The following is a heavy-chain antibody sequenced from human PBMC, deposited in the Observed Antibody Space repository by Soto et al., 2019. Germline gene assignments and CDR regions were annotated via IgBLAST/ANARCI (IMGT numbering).Heavy chain of an antibody. J-gene: IGHJ5*02. CDR2: IIPIFGTA. D-gene: IGHD5-12*01. V-gene: IGHV1-69*13. CDR1: GGTFSSYA. Sequence: EASVKVSCKASGGTFSSYAISWVRQAPGQGLEWMGGIIPIFGTANYAQKFQGRVMITADESTSTAYMELSSLRSEDTAVYYCARTPAGSVATIGWFDPWGQGTLVTVSS. CDR3: ARTPAGSVATIGWFDP.